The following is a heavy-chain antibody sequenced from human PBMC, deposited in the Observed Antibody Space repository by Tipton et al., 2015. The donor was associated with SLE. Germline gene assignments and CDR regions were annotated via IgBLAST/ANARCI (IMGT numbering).Heavy chain of an antibody. CDR1: GFSFSSFA. Sequence: SLRLSCVTSGFSFSSFAMSWVRQAPGKGLEWVSAISGRGDSTNYADSVKGRFTISRDTSKNTLYLQMNTLRAEDTAIYYCAKDRRYTSGWFDAFDIWGQGTMVTVSS. J-gene: IGHJ3*02. D-gene: IGHD6-19*01. CDR3: AKDRRYTSGWFDAFDI. V-gene: IGHV3-23*01. CDR2: ISGRGDST.